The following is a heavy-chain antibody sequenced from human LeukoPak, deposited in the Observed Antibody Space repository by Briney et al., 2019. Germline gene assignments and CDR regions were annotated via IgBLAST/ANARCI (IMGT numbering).Heavy chain of an antibody. Sequence: GGSLRLSCAASGFSFSDFGMHWTRQAPGKGLEWVTLIRSDGSSIYYADSVKGRFTISRDNSKNTLYLQMNSLRAEDTAVYHCAKDLGYSSSWYYFDYWGQGTLVTVSS. V-gene: IGHV3-30*02. CDR1: GFSFSDFG. CDR3: AKDLGYSSSWYYFDY. CDR2: IRSDGSSI. J-gene: IGHJ4*02. D-gene: IGHD6-13*01.